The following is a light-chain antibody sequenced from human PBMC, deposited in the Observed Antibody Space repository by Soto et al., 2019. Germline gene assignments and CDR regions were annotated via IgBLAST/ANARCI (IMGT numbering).Light chain of an antibody. CDR3: QQSYSTPT. V-gene: IGKV1-39*01. CDR1: QSIGTY. J-gene: IGKJ1*01. Sequence: DIQVTRSPSSLSESVEDRVNITCRASQSIGTYLNCYHQRPGKAPQLLIYGASTLQSGVPSRFSALGSGTHFTLTTNSLQPEDFGTYSCQQSYSTPTFGQGTKVDIK. CDR2: GAS.